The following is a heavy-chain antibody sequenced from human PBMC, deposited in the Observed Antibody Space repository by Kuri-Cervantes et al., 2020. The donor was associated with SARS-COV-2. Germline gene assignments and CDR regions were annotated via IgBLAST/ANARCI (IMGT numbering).Heavy chain of an antibody. Sequence: GVFLRLSCAASGFTFSSYAMSWVRQAPGKGLEWVSAISGSGGSTYYADSVKGRFTISRDNSKNTLYLQMNSLRAEDTAVYYCAKLPVGATVGDYWGQGTLVTVSS. CDR3: AKLPVGATVGDY. J-gene: IGHJ4*02. CDR2: ISGSGGST. D-gene: IGHD1-26*01. V-gene: IGHV3-23*01. CDR1: GFTFSSYA.